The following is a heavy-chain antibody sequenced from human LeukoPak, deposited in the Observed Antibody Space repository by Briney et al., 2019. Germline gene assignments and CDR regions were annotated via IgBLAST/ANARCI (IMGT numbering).Heavy chain of an antibody. D-gene: IGHD5-24*01. CDR1: GFTFSDYY. J-gene: IGHJ4*02. Sequence: GGSLRLSCAASGFTFSDYYMAWMRQAPGKGLEWASYIGDSGSTIFYADSVKGRFTISRDNPKNLLFLQINSLRVEDTAVYYCARETPRRGETRDGYRWGQGTLVTVSS. V-gene: IGHV3-11*04. CDR3: ARETPRRGETRDGYR. CDR2: IGDSGSTI.